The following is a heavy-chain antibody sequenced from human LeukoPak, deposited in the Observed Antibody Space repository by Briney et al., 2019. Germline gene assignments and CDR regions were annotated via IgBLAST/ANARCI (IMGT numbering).Heavy chain of an antibody. CDR3: ARSIDYYDSSGPDY. CDR1: GGSISSYY. V-gene: IGHV4-4*07. Sequence: SETLSLTCTVSGGSISSYYWSWIGQPAGKGLEWIGRIYTSGSTNYNPSLKSRVTMSVDTSKNQFSLKLSSVTAADTAVYYCARSIDYYDSSGPDYCGQGTLVTVSS. J-gene: IGHJ4*02. CDR2: IYTSGST. D-gene: IGHD3-22*01.